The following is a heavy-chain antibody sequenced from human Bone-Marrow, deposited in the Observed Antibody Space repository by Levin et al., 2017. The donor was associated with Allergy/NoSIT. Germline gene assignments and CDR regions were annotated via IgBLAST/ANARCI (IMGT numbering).Heavy chain of an antibody. CDR3: IRVGYDILTGYYLE. Sequence: SCEASGFTFRTAWMSWVRQAPGKGLEWVGRIKSKTEGGTTEYAAPVKGRFTISRDDSKDTLYLQMNSLKTEDTAVYYCIRVGYDILTGYYLEWGQGTLVTVSS. V-gene: IGHV3-15*01. J-gene: IGHJ3*01. CDR1: GFTFRTAW. CDR2: IKSKTEGGTT. D-gene: IGHD3-9*01.